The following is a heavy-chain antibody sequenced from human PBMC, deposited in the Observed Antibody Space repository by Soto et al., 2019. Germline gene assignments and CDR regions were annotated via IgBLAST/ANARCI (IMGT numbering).Heavy chain of an antibody. D-gene: IGHD6-13*01. CDR2: IHPGDSDT. Sequence: AESLKISYQGSGYSFTNYWVGWVRQIPGRGLEWMGIIHPGDSDTRYSPFFQGQVTISADKSISTAYLLWSSLKASDTAMYYCARHNCYCCSEYRGWFDSWGQGTLVTVSS. CDR1: GYSFTNYW. CDR3: ARHNCYCCSEYRGWFDS. J-gene: IGHJ5*01. V-gene: IGHV5-51*01.